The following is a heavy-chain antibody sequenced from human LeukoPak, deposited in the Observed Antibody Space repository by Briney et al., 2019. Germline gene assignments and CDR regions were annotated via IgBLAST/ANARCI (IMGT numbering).Heavy chain of an antibody. V-gene: IGHV1-18*01. CDR2: ISAYNGNT. Sequence: ASVKVSCKASGYTYTSYGISWVRQAPGQGLEWMGWISAYNGNTNYAQKLQGRVTMTTDTSTSTAYMELRSLRSDDTAVYYCARDVRSYYYYYYMDVWGKGTTVTVSS. CDR3: ARDVRSYYYYYYMDV. D-gene: IGHD3-10*02. J-gene: IGHJ6*03. CDR1: GYTYTSYG.